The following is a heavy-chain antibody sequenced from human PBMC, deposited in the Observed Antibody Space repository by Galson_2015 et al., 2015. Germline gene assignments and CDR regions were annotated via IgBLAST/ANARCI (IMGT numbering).Heavy chain of an antibody. Sequence: SLRLSCAASGFTFSSYGMHWVRQAPGKGLEWVAVISYDGSNKYYADSVKGRFTISRDNSKNTLYLQMNSLRAEDTAVYYCAKSARDGYNTDAFDIWGQGTMVTVSS. CDR2: ISYDGSNK. V-gene: IGHV3-30*18. CDR3: AKSARDGYNTDAFDI. D-gene: IGHD5-24*01. CDR1: GFTFSSYG. J-gene: IGHJ3*02.